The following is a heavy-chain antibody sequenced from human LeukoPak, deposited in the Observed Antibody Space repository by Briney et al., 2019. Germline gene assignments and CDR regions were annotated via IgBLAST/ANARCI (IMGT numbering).Heavy chain of an antibody. CDR2: IRSKANSYAT. CDR3: TTKTLRLGELSCQIDY. J-gene: IGHJ4*02. CDR1: GFTLRGSA. D-gene: IGHD3-16*02. Sequence: GGSLRLSCAASGFTLRGSAMHWVRQASGKGLEWVGRIRSKANSYATAYAASVKGRFTIARDDSTNTAYLQMNSLKTEDTAVYYCTTKTLRLGELSCQIDYWGQGTLVTVSS. V-gene: IGHV3-73*01.